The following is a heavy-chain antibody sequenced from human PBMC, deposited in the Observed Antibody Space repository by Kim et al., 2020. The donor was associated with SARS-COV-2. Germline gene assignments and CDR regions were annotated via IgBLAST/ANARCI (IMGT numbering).Heavy chain of an antibody. J-gene: IGHJ5*02. Sequence: PSLNSRVCISVDTSKNQFSLKLSSVTAADTAVYYCARVKVRGIQLASWFDPWGQGTLVTVSS. CDR3: ARVKVRGIQLASWFDP. D-gene: IGHD1-1*01. V-gene: IGHV4-34*01.